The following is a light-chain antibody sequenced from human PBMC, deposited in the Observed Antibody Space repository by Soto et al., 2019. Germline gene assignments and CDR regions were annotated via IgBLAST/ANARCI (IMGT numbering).Light chain of an antibody. J-gene: IGKJ2*01. CDR2: DAS. CDR1: QSVSSY. CDR3: QRRSKWPPYT. Sequence: EIVLTQSPATLSLSPGERATLSFRASQSVSSYLAWYQQKPGQAPRLLIYDASNRATGIPARFSRSASGTDFTLTISRLETEDFAVYYCQRRSKWPPYTFGQGTKLEIK. V-gene: IGKV3-11*01.